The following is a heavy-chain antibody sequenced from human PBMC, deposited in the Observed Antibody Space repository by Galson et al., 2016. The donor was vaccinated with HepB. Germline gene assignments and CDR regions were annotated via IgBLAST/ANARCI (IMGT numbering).Heavy chain of an antibody. J-gene: IGHJ4*02. V-gene: IGHV1-69*13. Sequence: SVKVSCKASGDTFSNPGISWVRQAPGQGLEWMGGIISLFGTTKYSQKFQGRVTITADASRSTAYMELSSLTSDDAAVYYCAWGRAGYHPDHWGRGTLVSVSS. CDR2: IISLFGTT. D-gene: IGHD3-9*01. CDR1: GDTFSNPG. CDR3: AWGRAGYHPDH.